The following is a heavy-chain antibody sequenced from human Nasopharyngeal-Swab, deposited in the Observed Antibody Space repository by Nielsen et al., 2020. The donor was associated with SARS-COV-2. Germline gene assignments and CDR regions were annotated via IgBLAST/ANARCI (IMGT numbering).Heavy chain of an antibody. Sequence: GESLKISCAASEFTFSSYSMNWVRQAPGTGLERVSYISSSSSTIYYADSVKGRFTISRDNAKNSLYLQMNSLRAEDTAVYYCARTSSQYCSGGSCYFPLDYWGQGTLVTVSS. V-gene: IGHV3-48*04. D-gene: IGHD2-15*01. J-gene: IGHJ4*02. CDR1: EFTFSSYS. CDR2: ISSSSSTI. CDR3: ARTSSQYCSGGSCYFPLDY.